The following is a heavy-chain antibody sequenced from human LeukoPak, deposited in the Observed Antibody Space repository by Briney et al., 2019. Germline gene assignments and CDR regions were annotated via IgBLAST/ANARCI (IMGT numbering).Heavy chain of an antibody. CDR3: ARGGTRIAVAGNRAPFDL. CDR1: GGTFISYA. V-gene: IGHV1-46*01. CDR2: INPSGGST. D-gene: IGHD6-19*01. Sequence: ASVKVSCKASGGTFISYAFSWVRQAPGQGLEWMGIINPSGGSTSYAQKFQGRVTMTRDTSTSTVYMELSSLRSEDTAVYYCARGGTRIAVAGNRAPFDLWGRGTLVTVSS. J-gene: IGHJ2*01.